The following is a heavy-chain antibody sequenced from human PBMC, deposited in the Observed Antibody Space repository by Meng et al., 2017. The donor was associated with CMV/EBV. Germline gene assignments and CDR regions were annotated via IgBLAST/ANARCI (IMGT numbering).Heavy chain of an antibody. D-gene: IGHD2-15*01. J-gene: IGHJ4*02. Sequence: VQQQQWGEGLLKPSETLSLTCAVYGGSFRGYYWSWIRQPPGKGLEWIGEINHSGSTNYNPSLKSRVTISVDTSKNQFSLKLSSVTAADTAVYYCASSLTYPDYWGQGTLVTVSS. V-gene: IGHV4-34*01. CDR3: ASSLTYPDY. CDR1: GGSFRGYY. CDR2: INHSGST.